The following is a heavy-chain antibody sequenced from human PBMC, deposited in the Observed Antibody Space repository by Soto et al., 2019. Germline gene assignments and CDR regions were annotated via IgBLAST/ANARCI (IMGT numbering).Heavy chain of an antibody. V-gene: IGHV4-39*01. Sequence: SETLSLTCTVSGGSISSSSYYWGWIRQPPGKGLEWIGSIYYSGSTYYNPSLKSRVTISVDTSKNQFSLKLSSVTAADTAVYYCARHGYYYGSGSYSKPPFAYWGQGTLVTVSS. J-gene: IGHJ4*02. CDR1: GGSISSSSYY. CDR2: IYYSGST. CDR3: ARHGYYYGSGSYSKPPFAY. D-gene: IGHD3-10*01.